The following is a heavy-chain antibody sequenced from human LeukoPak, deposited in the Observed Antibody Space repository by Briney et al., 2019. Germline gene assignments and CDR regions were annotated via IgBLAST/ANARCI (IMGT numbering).Heavy chain of an antibody. CDR2: INTDGSST. V-gene: IGHV3-74*01. CDR3: ARDGQGDSLGDV. CDR1: GFTFSSYW. D-gene: IGHD2-21*01. J-gene: IGHJ6*04. Sequence: PGGSLRLSCAASGFTFSSYWMHWVRQAPGKGLVWVSRINTDGSSTSYADSVKGRFTISRDNAKNTLYLQMNSLRAEDTAVYYCARDGQGDSLGDVWGKGTTVTVSS.